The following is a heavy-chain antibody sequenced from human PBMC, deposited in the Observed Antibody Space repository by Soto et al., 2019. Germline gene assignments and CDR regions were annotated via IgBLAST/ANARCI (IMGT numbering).Heavy chain of an antibody. Sequence: GESLKISCKGSGYNFSSYWIGWVRQMPGKGLEWMGIIYPGDSNTRYSPSFQGQVTISADKSISTAYLQWSSLKASDTAMYYCARQRRIAVAGTAWFDPWGQGTLVTVS. CDR1: GYNFSSYW. CDR2: IYPGDSNT. V-gene: IGHV5-51*01. D-gene: IGHD6-19*01. CDR3: ARQRRIAVAGTAWFDP. J-gene: IGHJ5*02.